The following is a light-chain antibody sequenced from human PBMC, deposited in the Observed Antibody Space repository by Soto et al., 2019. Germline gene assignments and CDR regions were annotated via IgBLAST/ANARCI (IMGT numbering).Light chain of an antibody. CDR1: SSDVGGYNY. CDR2: DVS. V-gene: IGLV2-14*03. Sequence: QSVLTQPGSVSGSPGQSITISCTGTSSDVGGYNYVSWYQHHPGKAPKLMIFDVSNRPSGVSNRFSGSKSGNTASLTISGLQPEDEADYYCSSYTTSNTRQIAFGPGNKVTV. J-gene: IGLJ1*01. CDR3: SSYTTSNTRQIA.